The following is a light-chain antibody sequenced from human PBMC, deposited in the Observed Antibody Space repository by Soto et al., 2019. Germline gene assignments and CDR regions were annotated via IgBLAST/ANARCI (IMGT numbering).Light chain of an antibody. V-gene: IGKV3-20*01. Sequence: EIVLTQSPGTLSLSPGERATLSCRASQSVSSSYLAWYQQKPGQAPRLLIYGASSRATGIPDRFSGSGSGTDFILTISRLEPEDFAVYYCEQYGTSPRAVGPGTKVDSK. CDR3: EQYGTSPRA. J-gene: IGKJ3*01. CDR2: GAS. CDR1: QSVSSSY.